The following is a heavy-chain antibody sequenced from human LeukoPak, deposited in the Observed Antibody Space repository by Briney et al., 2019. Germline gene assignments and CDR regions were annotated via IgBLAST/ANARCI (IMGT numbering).Heavy chain of an antibody. Sequence: PSETLSLTCSVSGDSITGYYWGWIRQPPGKGLEWIGNIYYTGNTYYNSSLKSRVTISVDTSKNQFSLKLSSVTAADTAVYYCAREETYYYGSGSDNWFDPWGQGTLVTVSS. D-gene: IGHD3-10*01. CDR3: AREETYYYGSGSDNWFDP. CDR1: GDSITGYY. CDR2: IYYTGNT. V-gene: IGHV4-39*07. J-gene: IGHJ5*02.